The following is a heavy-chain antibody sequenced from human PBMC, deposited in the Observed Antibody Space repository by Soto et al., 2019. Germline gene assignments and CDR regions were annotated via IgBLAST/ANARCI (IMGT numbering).Heavy chain of an antibody. D-gene: IGHD3-22*01. V-gene: IGHV3-23*01. CDR3: AKTYYDSSGYRPSGMDV. CDR2: ISGSGGST. CDR1: GFTFSSYA. J-gene: IGHJ6*02. Sequence: PGGSLRLSCAASGFTFSSYAMSWVRQAPGKGLEWVSAISGSGGSTYYADSVKGRFTISRDNSKNTLYLQMNSLRAEDTAVYYCAKTYYDSSGYRPSGMDVWGQGTTVTAP.